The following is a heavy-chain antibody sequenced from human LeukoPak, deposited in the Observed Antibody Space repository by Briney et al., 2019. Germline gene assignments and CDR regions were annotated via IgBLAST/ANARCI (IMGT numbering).Heavy chain of an antibody. V-gene: IGHV5-51*01. CDR2: IYPGDSDT. CDR3: ARHRVVVAATPRASFDI. D-gene: IGHD2-15*01. Sequence: GESLKISCKGSGYSFTSYWIGWVRQMPGKGLEWMGIIYPGDSDTRYSPSFQGQVTISADKPISTAYLQWSSLKASDTAMYYCARHRVVVAATPRASFDIWGQGTMVTVSS. J-gene: IGHJ3*02. CDR1: GYSFTSYW.